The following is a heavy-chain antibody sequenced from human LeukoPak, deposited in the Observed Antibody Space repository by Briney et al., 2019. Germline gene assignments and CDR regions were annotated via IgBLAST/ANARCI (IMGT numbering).Heavy chain of an antibody. CDR2: INPNSGGT. V-gene: IGHV1-2*02. D-gene: IGHD3-3*01. CDR1: GYTCTGYY. Sequence: ASVKVSGKASGYTCTGYYMHWVRQAPGQGLEWMGWINPNSGGTNYAQKFQGRVTMTRDTSISTAYMELSRLRSDDTAVYYCARDTAINYYDFWSGYSYWGQGTLVTVSS. CDR3: ARDTAINYYDFWSGYSY. J-gene: IGHJ4*02.